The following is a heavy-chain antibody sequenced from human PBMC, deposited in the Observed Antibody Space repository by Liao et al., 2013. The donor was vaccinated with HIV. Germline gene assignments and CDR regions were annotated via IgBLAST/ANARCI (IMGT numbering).Heavy chain of an antibody. CDR2: VHHSGDT. D-gene: IGHD6-19*01. J-gene: IGHJ4*02. CDR1: GGPVSSYY. CDR3: ARGSRAVAGSRIDY. V-gene: IGHV4-59*02. Sequence: QVQLQESGSGLVKPSETLSLTCTVSGGPVSSYYWNWIRQPPGKGLEWIGFVHHSGDTNYNPSLKSRVTMSMDTSSNHFSLNLSSVTAADTAVYFCARGSRAVAGSRIDYWGQGTLVTVSS.